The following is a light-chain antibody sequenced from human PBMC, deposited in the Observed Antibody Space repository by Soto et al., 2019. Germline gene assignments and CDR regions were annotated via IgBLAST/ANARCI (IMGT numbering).Light chain of an antibody. CDR1: SSDVGGYNY. Sequence: QSALTQRASVSGSPGQSITISCTGTSSDVGGYNYVSWYQQHPGKAPKLMIYDVSNRPSGVSNRFSGSKSGNTASLTISGLQAEDEADYYCSSYTSSSLVVFGGGTQLTVL. CDR3: SSYTSSSLVV. CDR2: DVS. V-gene: IGLV2-14*01. J-gene: IGLJ2*01.